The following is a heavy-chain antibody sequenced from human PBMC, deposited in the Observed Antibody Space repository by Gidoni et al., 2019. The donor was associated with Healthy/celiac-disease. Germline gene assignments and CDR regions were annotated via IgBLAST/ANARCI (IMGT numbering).Heavy chain of an antibody. CDR3: ARYEGRIDY. Sequence: HVQLVQSGAEVTKPGASIKLSFKASGYTFTSYGISLVRQAPGQGLELLGWIRAYNGNTNYAQNLQGRGTMTTDTSTSTAYMELRSLRSDDTALYYCARYEGRIDYWGQGTLVTVSS. CDR2: IRAYNGNT. J-gene: IGHJ4*02. CDR1: GYTFTSYG. D-gene: IGHD3-3*01. V-gene: IGHV1-18*01.